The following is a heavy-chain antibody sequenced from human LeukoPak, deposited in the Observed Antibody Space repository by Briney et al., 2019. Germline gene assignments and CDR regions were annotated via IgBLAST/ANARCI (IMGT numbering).Heavy chain of an antibody. CDR1: GGSISSYY. CDR3: ARDRSRALDAFDI. CDR2: IYYSGST. V-gene: IGHV4-59*01. D-gene: IGHD1-26*01. J-gene: IGHJ3*02. Sequence: SETLSLTCTVSGGSISSYYWSWIRQLPGKGLEWIGYIYYSGSTNYNPSLKSRVTISVDTSKNQFSLKLSSVTAADTAVYYCARDRSRALDAFDIWGQGTMVTVSS.